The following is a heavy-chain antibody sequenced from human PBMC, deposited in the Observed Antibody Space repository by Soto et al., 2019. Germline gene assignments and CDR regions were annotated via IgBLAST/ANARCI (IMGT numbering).Heavy chain of an antibody. CDR2: IYYSGST. V-gene: IGHV4-31*03. Sequence: QVQLKETGPGLVKPSQTLSLPCTFSDASISSGGYYWSRIRQHPGKGLEWFGYIYYSGSTYYNPSLKSRVTISVDTSKNQFSLKLSSVTAADTAVYYCTRAPLNWGQGTLVTVSS. J-gene: IGHJ4*02. CDR3: TRAPLN. CDR1: DASISSGGYY.